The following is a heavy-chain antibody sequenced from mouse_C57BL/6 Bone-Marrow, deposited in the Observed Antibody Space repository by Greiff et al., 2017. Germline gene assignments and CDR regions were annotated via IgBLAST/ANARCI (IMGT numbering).Heavy chain of an antibody. J-gene: IGHJ4*01. CDR3: ARDYGYEWGYAMDY. V-gene: IGHV1-69*01. CDR2: IDPSDSYT. Sequence: QVQLQQPGAELVMPGASVKLSCKASGYTFTSYWMHWVKQRPGQGLEWIGEIDPSDSYTNYNQKFKGKSTLTVDKSSSTAYMQLSSLTSEDSAVYYCARDYGYEWGYAMDYWGQGTSVTVSS. D-gene: IGHD2-2*01. CDR1: GYTFTSYW.